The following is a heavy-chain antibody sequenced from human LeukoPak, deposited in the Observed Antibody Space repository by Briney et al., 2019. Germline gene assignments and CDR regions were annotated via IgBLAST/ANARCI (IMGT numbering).Heavy chain of an antibody. V-gene: IGHV1-18*01. J-gene: IGHJ4*02. CDR3: ARHYYDSRGYIPY. CDR2: ISPSNGNT. Sequence: ASVKVSCKASGYTFTSYSISWVRQAPGQGLEWMGWISPSNGNTNYAQKVQGRVTLTTDTSTSTAYMELRSLRSDDTAVYYCARHYYDSRGYIPYWGQGTLVTVSS. D-gene: IGHD3-22*01. CDR1: GYTFTSYS.